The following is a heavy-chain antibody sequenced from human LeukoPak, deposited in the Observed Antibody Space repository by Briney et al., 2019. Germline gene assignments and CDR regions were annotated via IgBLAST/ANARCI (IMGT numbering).Heavy chain of an antibody. CDR3: VRDGLRFYGSDAFDI. J-gene: IGHJ3*02. CDR2: IYTSGST. V-gene: IGHV4-61*02. Sequence: ASETLSLTCTVSGGSISSGSYYWSWIRQPAGKGLEWIGRIYTSGSTNYNPSLKSRVTISVDTSKNQFSLKLSSVTAADTAVYYCVRDGLRFYGSDAFDIWGQGTMVTVS. CDR1: GGSISSGSYY. D-gene: IGHD2/OR15-2a*01.